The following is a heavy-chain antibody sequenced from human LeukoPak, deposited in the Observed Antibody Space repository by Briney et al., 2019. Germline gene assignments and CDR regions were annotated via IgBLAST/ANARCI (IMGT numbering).Heavy chain of an antibody. CDR2: IYPAESDT. CDR3: ARRALQSYYMDV. D-gene: IGHD4-11*01. CDR1: GYSFTSYW. Sequence: GESLKISCKASGYSFTSYWIGWVRQMPGKGLEWMGIIYPAESDTRYSPSFQGHVTISADKSISTAYLQWSGLKASDTAMYYCARRALQSYYMDVWGKGTTVTVSS. J-gene: IGHJ6*03. V-gene: IGHV5-51*01.